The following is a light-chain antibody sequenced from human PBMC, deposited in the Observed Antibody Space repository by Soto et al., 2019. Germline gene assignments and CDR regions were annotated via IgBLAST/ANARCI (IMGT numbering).Light chain of an antibody. CDR1: SSNIGAGYD. CDR3: QSYDTRLSGSRV. V-gene: IGLV1-40*01. CDR2: RNT. J-gene: IGLJ1*01. Sequence: VLTQPPSVSGAPGQRVTISCTGSSSNIGAGYDVHWYQQLPGTAPKLLIYRNTNRPSGVPDRFSGSKSDTSASLAITGLQAEDEADYYCQSYDTRLSGSRVFGTGTKLTVL.